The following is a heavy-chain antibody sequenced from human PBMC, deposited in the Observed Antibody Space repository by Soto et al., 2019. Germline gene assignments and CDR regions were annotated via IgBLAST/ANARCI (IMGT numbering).Heavy chain of an antibody. CDR2: IYPGDSDT. D-gene: IGHD3-3*01. J-gene: IGHJ5*01. Sequence: GESLKISFKGSVYSFTSYWIGWVRQMPGKGLEWMGIIYPGDSDTRYSPSFQGRVSMTRNTSISTAYMELTGLSTYDTAIYYCARSSGSYSTWFDSWGQGTLVTLSS. V-gene: IGHV5-51*01. CDR1: VYSFTSYW. CDR3: ARSSGSYSTWFDS.